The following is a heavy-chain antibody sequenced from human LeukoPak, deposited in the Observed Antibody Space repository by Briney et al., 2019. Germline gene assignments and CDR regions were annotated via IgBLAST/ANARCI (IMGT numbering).Heavy chain of an antibody. CDR2: LYSDGNT. D-gene: IGHD1-14*01. J-gene: IGHJ4*02. CDR3: ARGVEPLAANTLAY. CDR1: GFTVITSD. Sequence: GGSLRLSCAASGFTVITSDMTWVRQAPGKGLEWVSVLYSDGNTKYADSVQGRFTISRDNSKNTPYLEMNSLSPDDTAVYYCARGVEPLAANTLAYWGQGTLVTVSS. V-gene: IGHV3-53*01.